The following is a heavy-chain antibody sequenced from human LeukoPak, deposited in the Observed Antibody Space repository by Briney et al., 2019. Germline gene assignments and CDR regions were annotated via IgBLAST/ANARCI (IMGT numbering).Heavy chain of an antibody. Sequence: PGGSLRLSCAASGFTFSSYSMNWVRQAPGKGLEWVSSISSSSSYIYYADSVKGRFTISRDSAKNSLYLQMNSLRAEDTAVYYCATTQTHYYGSGGIDYWGQGTLVTVSS. D-gene: IGHD3-10*01. J-gene: IGHJ4*02. CDR2: ISSSSSYI. CDR3: ATTQTHYYGSGGIDY. CDR1: GFTFSSYS. V-gene: IGHV3-21*01.